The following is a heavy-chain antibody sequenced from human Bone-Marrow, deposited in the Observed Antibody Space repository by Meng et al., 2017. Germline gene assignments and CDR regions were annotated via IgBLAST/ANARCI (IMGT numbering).Heavy chain of an antibody. D-gene: IGHD5-18*01. J-gene: IGHJ4*02. Sequence: SETLSLTCAVYGGSFSGYYWSWIRQPPGKGLEWIGKINHSGSTNYNPSLKSRVTISVDTSKNQFSLKLSSVTAADTAVYYCARFLPGYSYGFDYWGQGTLVTVSS. CDR1: GGSFSGYY. CDR3: ARFLPGYSYGFDY. CDR2: INHSGST. V-gene: IGHV4-34*01.